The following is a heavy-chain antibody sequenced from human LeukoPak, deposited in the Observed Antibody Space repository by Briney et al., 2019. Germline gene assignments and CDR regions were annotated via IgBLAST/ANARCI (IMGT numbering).Heavy chain of an antibody. CDR1: GGSFSGHY. CDR3: ARVQEMATIYY. V-gene: IGHV4-34*01. CDR2: IYHSGST. J-gene: IGHJ4*02. Sequence: SETLSLTCAVYGGSFSGHYWSWIRQPPGKGLEWIGEIYHSGSTNYNPSLKSRVTISVDTSKNQFSLKLSSVTAADTAVYYCARVQEMATIYYWGQGTLVTVSS. D-gene: IGHD5-24*01.